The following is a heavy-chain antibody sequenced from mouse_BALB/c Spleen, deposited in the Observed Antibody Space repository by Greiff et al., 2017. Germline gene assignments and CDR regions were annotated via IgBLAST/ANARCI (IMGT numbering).Heavy chain of an antibody. J-gene: IGHJ1*01. CDR3: ARGWGGYDGYFDV. CDR2: IYPGDGDT. CDR1: GYAFSSSW. Sequence: QVQLQQSGPELVKPGASVKISCKASGYAFSSSWMNWVKQRPGQGLEWIGRIYPGDGDTNYNGKFKGKATLTADKSSSTAYMQLSSLTSVDSAVYFCARGWGGYDGYFDVWGAGTTVTVSS. V-gene: IGHV1-82*01. D-gene: IGHD2-2*01.